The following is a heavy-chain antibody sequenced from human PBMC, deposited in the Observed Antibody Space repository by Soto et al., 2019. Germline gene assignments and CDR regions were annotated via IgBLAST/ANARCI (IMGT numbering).Heavy chain of an antibody. CDR1: AYTSTLYS. J-gene: IGHJ4*02. Sequence: ASVKVSCKASAYTSTLYSITWVRQAPGQGLEWMGWIRAHNGETKFARKFQDRVTMTTDPSSSTVFIDLRTLTSDDTAVYYCATALGTSGWFDYWGQGTLVTVSS. V-gene: IGHV1-18*01. CDR3: ATALGTSGWFDY. CDR2: IRAHNGET. D-gene: IGHD6-19*01.